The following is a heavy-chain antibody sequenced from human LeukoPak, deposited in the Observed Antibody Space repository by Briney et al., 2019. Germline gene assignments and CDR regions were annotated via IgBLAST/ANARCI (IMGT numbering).Heavy chain of an antibody. D-gene: IGHD5-18*01. J-gene: IGHJ3*02. CDR2: INPSGGST. V-gene: IGHV1-46*01. CDR1: GYTFTSYD. CDR3: ARVDGYDAFDI. Sequence: ASVKVSCKASGYTFTSYDINWVRQAPGQGLEWMGIINPSGGSTSYAQKFQGRVTMTRDMSTSTVYMELSSLRSEDTAVYYCARVDGYDAFDIWGQGTMVTVSS.